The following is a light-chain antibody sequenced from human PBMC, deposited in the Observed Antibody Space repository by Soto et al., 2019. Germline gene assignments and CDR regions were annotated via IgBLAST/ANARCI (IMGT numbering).Light chain of an antibody. V-gene: IGKV3-15*01. Sequence: EIVMTQSPGTVSVFPGAPVPLSCRASQSVSGYLDWFYQKPGQAPRLVLLRIFTRAIGVPARFSGSRSGAEFTLTINSLQSEDFAVYYCQPYNNWPLTFGGGTKVDIK. CDR3: QPYNNWPLT. CDR2: RIF. J-gene: IGKJ4*01. CDR1: QSVSGY.